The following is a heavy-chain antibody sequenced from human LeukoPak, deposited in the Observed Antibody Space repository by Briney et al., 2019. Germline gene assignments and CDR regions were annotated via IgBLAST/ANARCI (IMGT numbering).Heavy chain of an antibody. D-gene: IGHD3-10*01. CDR2: IYHSGST. J-gene: IGHJ4*02. CDR1: GGSISSYY. Sequence: SETLSLTCSVSGGSISSYYWSWIRQPPGKGLEWIGYIYHSGSTYYNPSLKSRVTISVDRSKNQFSLKLSSVTAADTAVHYCARALGPTYGSGSSPFGYWGQGTLVTVSS. CDR3: ARALGPTYGSGSSPFGY. V-gene: IGHV4-59*12.